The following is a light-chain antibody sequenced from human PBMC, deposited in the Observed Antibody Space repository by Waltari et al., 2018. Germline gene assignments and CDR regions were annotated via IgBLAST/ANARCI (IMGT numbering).Light chain of an antibody. CDR2: AVS. CDR3: SSQSSNDVVL. Sequence: QSALTQPASVSGSPGQSVTIFCAGTSNDVGGYTSVSWYQEHPGQAPRVIIYAVSDRPSGVSDRFSGSKSGNTASLTISGLQAEDEADYYCSSQSSNDVVLFGGGTKLTVL. CDR1: SNDVGGYTS. V-gene: IGLV2-14*01. J-gene: IGLJ2*01.